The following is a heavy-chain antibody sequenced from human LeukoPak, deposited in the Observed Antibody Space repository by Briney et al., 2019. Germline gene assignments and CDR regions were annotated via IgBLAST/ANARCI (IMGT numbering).Heavy chain of an antibody. CDR3: AIIGITMVRGGN. D-gene: IGHD3-10*01. V-gene: IGHV3-15*01. Sequence: GGSLRLSCAASGFTFSNAWMSWVRQAPGKGLEWVGRIKSKTDGGTTDYAAPVKGRFTISRDNAKNSLYLQMNSLRAEDTAVYYCAIIGITMVRGGNWGQGTLVTVSS. CDR1: GFTFSNAW. CDR2: IKSKTDGGTT. J-gene: IGHJ4*02.